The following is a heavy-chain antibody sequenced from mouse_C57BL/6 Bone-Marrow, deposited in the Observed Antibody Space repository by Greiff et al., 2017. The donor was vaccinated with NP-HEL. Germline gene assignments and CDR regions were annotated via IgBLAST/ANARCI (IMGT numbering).Heavy chain of an antibody. V-gene: IGHV1-18*01. Sequence: EVQLQQSGPELVKPGASVKIPCKASGYTFTDYNMDWVKQSHGKSLEWIGDINPNNGGTIYNQKFKGKATLTVAKSSSTAYMGLRILTSEDTAVYYCARRVTSPFHWYFDFWGTGTTVTVSS. CDR3: ARRVTSPFHWYFDF. CDR1: GYTFTDYN. CDR2: INPNNGGT. D-gene: IGHD2-3*01. J-gene: IGHJ1*03.